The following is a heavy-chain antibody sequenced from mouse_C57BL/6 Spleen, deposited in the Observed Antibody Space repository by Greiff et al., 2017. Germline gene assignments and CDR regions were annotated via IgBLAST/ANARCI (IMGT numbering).Heavy chain of an antibody. V-gene: IGHV3-1*01. Sequence: EVQLQQSGPGMVKPSQSLSLTCTVTGYSITSGYDWHWIRHFPGNKLEWMGYISYSGSTNYNPSLKSRISITHDTSKNHFFLKLNSVTTEDTATYYCARPYLYYYAMDYWGQGTSVTVSS. D-gene: IGHD5-5*01. CDR1: GYSITSGYD. J-gene: IGHJ4*01. CDR3: ARPYLYYYAMDY. CDR2: ISYSGST.